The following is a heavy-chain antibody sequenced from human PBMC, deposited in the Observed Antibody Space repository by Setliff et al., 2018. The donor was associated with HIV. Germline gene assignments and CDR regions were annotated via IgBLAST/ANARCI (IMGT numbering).Heavy chain of an antibody. V-gene: IGHV3-15*01. CDR3: AKKTAAYTSGSWLHY. D-gene: IGHD3-10*01. Sequence: ETLSLTCAVYGGSFSGYYWSWIRQPPGKGLEWIGLIKSNSDGATTDYAAPVKGRFSISREDSENTLYLQMNSLRTEDTGIYYCAKKTAAYTSGSWLHYWGQGTLVTVSS. CDR1: GGSFSGYY. J-gene: IGHJ4*02. CDR2: IKSNSDGATT.